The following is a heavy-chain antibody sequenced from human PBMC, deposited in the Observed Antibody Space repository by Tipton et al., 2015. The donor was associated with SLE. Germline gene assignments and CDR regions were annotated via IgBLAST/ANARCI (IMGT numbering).Heavy chain of an antibody. CDR3: ARQLFNWGGAWDFDL. D-gene: IGHD7-27*01. CDR2: IYSSGST. CDR1: GGSISSAGHY. J-gene: IGHJ2*01. V-gene: IGHV4-61*02. Sequence: GLVKPSQTLSLTCTVSGGSISSAGHYWSWIRQPAGKGLEWIGRIYSSGSTNYNPSLKSRVTISVDTSKKQFSLKLTSVTAADTAVYYCARQLFNWGGAWDFDLWGRGTLVTVSS.